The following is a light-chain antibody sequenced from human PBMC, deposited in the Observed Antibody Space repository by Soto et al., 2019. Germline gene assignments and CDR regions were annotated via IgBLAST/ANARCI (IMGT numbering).Light chain of an antibody. J-gene: IGLJ2*01. V-gene: IGLV2-23*01. CDR3: CSYGGSSTPVV. CDR2: EGS. CDR1: NSDVGYYNL. Sequence: QSVLTQPASVSGSPGQSITISCTGTNSDVGYYNLVSWYQRHPGQAPKLMIYEGSKRPSGVSYRFSGSKSGDTASLTISGLQAEDEADYYCCSYGGSSTPVVFGGGTKVTVL.